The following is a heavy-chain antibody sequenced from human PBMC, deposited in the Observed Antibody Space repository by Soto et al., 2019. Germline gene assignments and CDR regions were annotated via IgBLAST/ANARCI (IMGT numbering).Heavy chain of an antibody. Sequence: GGSLRLSCAASGFTFSSYWMHWVRQASGKGLVWVSRINPDGSATNYADSVKGRFTISRDNAKNTLYLQMNSLRAEDTAVFYCGRGGSDSPMAPGYWGQGTLVTVS. CDR3: GRGGSDSPMAPGY. D-gene: IGHD5-18*01. CDR1: GFTFSSYW. J-gene: IGHJ4*02. CDR2: INPDGSAT. V-gene: IGHV3-74*01.